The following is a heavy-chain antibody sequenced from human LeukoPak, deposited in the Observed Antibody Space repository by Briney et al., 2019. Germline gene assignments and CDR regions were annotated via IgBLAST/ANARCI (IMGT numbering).Heavy chain of an antibody. J-gene: IGHJ4*02. D-gene: IGHD5-18*01. CDR1: GFTVSSKY. CDR2: IHPGGTI. V-gene: IGHV3-66*01. CDR3: AKIGYSYGSGYFDY. Sequence: GGSLRLSCAASGFTVSSKYMGWVRQAPGKGLEWVSVIHPGGTIYYADSVKGTFTISRDNSKNTLYLQMNSLRAEDTAVYYCAKIGYSYGSGYFDYWGQGTLVTVSS.